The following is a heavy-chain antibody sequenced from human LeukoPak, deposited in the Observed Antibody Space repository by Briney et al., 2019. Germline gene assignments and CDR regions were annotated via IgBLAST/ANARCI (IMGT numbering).Heavy chain of an antibody. D-gene: IGHD2-2*01. CDR3: AREIPCSSSSCLDY. CDR1: GHTFTAYY. V-gene: IGHV1-2*02. J-gene: IGHJ4*02. CDR2: INPNSGGT. Sequence: ASVKVSCKASGHTFTAYYMHWVRQAPGQGLEWMGWINPNSGGTNFAQKFQGRVTMTRDTSITTAYMELSRLRSDDTAVFFCAREIPCSSSSCLDYWGQGTLVTVSS.